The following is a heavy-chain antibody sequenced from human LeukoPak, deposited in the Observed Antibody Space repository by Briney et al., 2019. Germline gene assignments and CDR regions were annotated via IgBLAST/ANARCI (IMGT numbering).Heavy chain of an antibody. Sequence: GGSLRLSCAASGFAFSSYAMTWVRQAQGKGLEWVSGISDSGATYYADSVKGRFTISRDNSKNTLYLQMNSLRAEDTAVYYCAKNRRSPEYYFDYWGQGTLVTVSS. CDR1: GFAFSSYA. CDR3: AKNRRSPEYYFDY. V-gene: IGHV3-23*01. D-gene: IGHD2/OR15-2a*01. CDR2: ISDSGAT. J-gene: IGHJ4*02.